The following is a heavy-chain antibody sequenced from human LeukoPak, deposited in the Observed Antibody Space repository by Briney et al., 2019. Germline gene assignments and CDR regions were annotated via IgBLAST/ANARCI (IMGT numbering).Heavy chain of an antibody. CDR2: IRYGGSNK. D-gene: IGHD5-18*01. J-gene: IGHJ4*02. CDR3: AKPLAGYSSAFDY. Sequence: GGSLRLSCAASGFTFSNYGVHWVRQAPGKGLEWVAFIRYGGSNKYYADSVKGRFTISRDNSKDTLYLQMDSLRAEDTALYYCAKPLAGYSSAFDYWGQGTLVTVSS. V-gene: IGHV3-30*02. CDR1: GFTFSNYG.